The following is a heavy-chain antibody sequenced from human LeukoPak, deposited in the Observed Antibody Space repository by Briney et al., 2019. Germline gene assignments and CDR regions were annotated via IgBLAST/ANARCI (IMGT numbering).Heavy chain of an antibody. CDR1: GGSISSYY. D-gene: IGHD2-2*01. Sequence: SETLSLTCTVSGGSISSYYWSWIRQPPGKGLEWIGCIYHSGSTYYNPSLKSRVIISVDTSKNQFSLKLSSVTAADTAVYYCVTYCSSTSCPHRRAFDIWGQGTMVTVSS. CDR2: IYHSGST. CDR3: VTYCSSTSCPHRRAFDI. J-gene: IGHJ3*02. V-gene: IGHV4-59*04.